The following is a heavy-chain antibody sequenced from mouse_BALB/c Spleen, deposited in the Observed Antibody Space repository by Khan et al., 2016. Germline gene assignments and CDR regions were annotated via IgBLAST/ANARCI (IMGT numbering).Heavy chain of an antibody. CDR3: ARDYDCGGAWYVDG. D-gene: IGHD1-1*01. CDR1: GYTFTNYG. CDR2: MNTYTGEP. J-gene: IGHJ1*01. V-gene: IGHV9-3-1*01. Sequence: QSPAVQVGPELKKPGEIVKISCKASGYTFTNYGMNWVKQAPGKGLKWMGWMNTYTGEPTYADDFKGRFAFSLKTSATAAFLRISNHTDEDTATYFCARDYDCGGAWYVDGWGAATTVTVSS.